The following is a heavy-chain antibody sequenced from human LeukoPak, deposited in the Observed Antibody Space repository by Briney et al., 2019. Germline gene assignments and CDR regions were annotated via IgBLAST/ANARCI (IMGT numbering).Heavy chain of an antibody. D-gene: IGHD2-21*01. CDR3: AREKTACGGDCYDS. V-gene: IGHV3-48*03. Sequence: PGGSLRLSCAASGFTFSSYEMNWDRQAPGKGLEWVSYISSSGTPIHYADSVRGRFTISRDNAKNSLFLQMNSLRAEDTAVYYCAREKTACGGDCYDSWGQGTLVTVSS. CDR1: GFTFSSYE. CDR2: ISSSGTPI. J-gene: IGHJ4*02.